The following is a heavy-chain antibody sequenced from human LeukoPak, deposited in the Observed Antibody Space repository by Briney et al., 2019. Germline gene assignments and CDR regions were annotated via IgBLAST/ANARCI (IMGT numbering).Heavy chain of an antibody. V-gene: IGHV4-61*08. Sequence: PSETLSLTCTVSGGSISSGGYYWSWIRQPPGKTLEWIGYIYYSESPTYNPSLKSRVTISVDTSENQFSLKLNSVTAADTAVYYCARGEWAYYFDYWGQGTLVTVSS. J-gene: IGHJ4*02. CDR1: GGSISSGGYY. CDR2: IYYSESP. D-gene: IGHD2-8*01. CDR3: ARGEWAYYFDY.